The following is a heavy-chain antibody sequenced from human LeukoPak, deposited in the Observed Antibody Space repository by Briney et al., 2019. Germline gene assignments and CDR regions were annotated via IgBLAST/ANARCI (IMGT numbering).Heavy chain of an antibody. CDR2: IYYSGST. CDR1: GGSISSYY. CDR3: ARGVMSDRSSTSCYDY. Sequence: SETLSLTCTVSGGSISSYYWSWIRQPPGKGLEWIGYIYYSGSTYYNPSLKSRVTISVDTSKNQFSLKLSSVTAADTAVYYCARGVMSDRSSTSCYDYWGQGTLVTVSS. D-gene: IGHD2-2*01. V-gene: IGHV4-59*12. J-gene: IGHJ4*02.